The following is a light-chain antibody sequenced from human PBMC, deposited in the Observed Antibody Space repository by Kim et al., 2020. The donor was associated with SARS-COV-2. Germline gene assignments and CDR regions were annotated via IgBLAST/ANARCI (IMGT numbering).Light chain of an antibody. V-gene: IGKV1-33*01. CDR1: EDISNY. J-gene: IGKJ2*01. Sequence: ASLGDRATSTVRASEDISNYFNWYQQEPGKAPKLLSYDASNLKTGVPSSFSGSGSGTDFTFTISSLQPEDIATYYCQQYDNVRYTFGQGTKLEI. CDR3: QQYDNVRYT. CDR2: DAS.